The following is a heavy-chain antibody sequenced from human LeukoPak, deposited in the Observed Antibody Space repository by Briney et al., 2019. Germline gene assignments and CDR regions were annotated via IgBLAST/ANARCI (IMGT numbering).Heavy chain of an antibody. CDR2: IKFDGNDK. CDR3: ARISKTYYYDSPYWFDP. V-gene: IGHV3-7*01. CDR1: GFTFSNYW. J-gene: IGHJ5*02. Sequence: GGSLRLSCAASGFTFSNYWMSWVRQAPGKGLEWVANIKFDGNDKFYVDSVKGRFTISRDNAKNLLYLQMSSLRAEDTAVYYCARISKTYYYDSPYWFDPWGQGTLVTVSS. D-gene: IGHD3-22*01.